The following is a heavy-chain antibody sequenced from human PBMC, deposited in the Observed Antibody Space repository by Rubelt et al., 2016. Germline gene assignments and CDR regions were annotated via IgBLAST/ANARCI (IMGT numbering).Heavy chain of an antibody. CDR2: INSDGSNT. J-gene: IGHJ6*02. CDR3: ARGLMAAPTGYGMDV. D-gene: IGHD2-15*01. Sequence: TFSSYWMHWVRQAPGKGLVWVSRINSDGSNTNYADSVKGRFTISRDNAENTLYLQMNSLRAEDTAVYYCARGLMAAPTGYGMDVWGQGTTVTVSS. CDR1: TFSSYW. V-gene: IGHV3-74*01.